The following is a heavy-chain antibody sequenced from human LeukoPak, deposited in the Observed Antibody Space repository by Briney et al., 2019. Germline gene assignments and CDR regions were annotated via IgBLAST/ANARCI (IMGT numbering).Heavy chain of an antibody. CDR2: IIPIFGTA. V-gene: IGHV1-69*13. CDR3: ARDPTYCSSTSCYDYSYYYGMDV. J-gene: IGHJ6*02. CDR1: GGTFSSYA. Sequence: SVKVSCKASGGTFSSYAISWVRQAPGQGLEWMGGIIPIFGTANYAQKFQGRITITADESTSTAYMELSSLRSEDTAVYYCARDPTYCSSTSCYDYSYYYGMDVWGQGTTVTVSS. D-gene: IGHD2-2*01.